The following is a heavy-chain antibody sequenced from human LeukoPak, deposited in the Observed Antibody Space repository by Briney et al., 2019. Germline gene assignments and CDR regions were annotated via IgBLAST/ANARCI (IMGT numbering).Heavy chain of an antibody. Sequence: GSLRLSCAASGFTFSSYAMSWVRQAPGKGLEWVSAISGSGGSTYYADSVKGRFTISRGNSKNTLYLQMNSLRAEDTAVYYCARNQLELPPYFDYWGQGTLVTVSS. CDR1: GFTFSSYA. V-gene: IGHV3-23*01. CDR3: ARNQLELPPYFDY. CDR2: ISGSGGST. D-gene: IGHD1-7*01. J-gene: IGHJ4*02.